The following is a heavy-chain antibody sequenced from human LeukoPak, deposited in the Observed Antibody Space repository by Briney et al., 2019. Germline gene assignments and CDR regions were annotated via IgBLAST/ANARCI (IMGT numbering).Heavy chain of an antibody. CDR2: IYYSGST. D-gene: IGHD1-1*01. V-gene: IGHV4-59*11. CDR1: GGSISSHY. Sequence: SETLSLTCTDSGGSISSHYWSWIRQPPGKGLEWIGYIYYSGSTNYNPSLKSRVTISADTSKNQFSLKLSSVTAADTAVYYCARVGYNSGIDYWGQGTLVTVSS. J-gene: IGHJ4*02. CDR3: ARVGYNSGIDY.